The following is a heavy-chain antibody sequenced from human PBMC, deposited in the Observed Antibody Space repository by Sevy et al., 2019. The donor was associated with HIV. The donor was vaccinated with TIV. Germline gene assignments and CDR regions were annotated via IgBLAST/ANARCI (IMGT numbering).Heavy chain of an antibody. CDR2: IYYSGST. CDR1: GGSIRNYY. Sequence: SETLSLTCTVSGGSIRNYYWSWIRQPPGKGLEWIGYIYYSGSTNYNPSLKSRVTISVDTSKNQFSLKLSSVTAADTAVYYCARESIAAAGDFDYWGQGTLVTGSS. J-gene: IGHJ4*02. CDR3: ARESIAAAGDFDY. D-gene: IGHD6-13*01. V-gene: IGHV4-59*01.